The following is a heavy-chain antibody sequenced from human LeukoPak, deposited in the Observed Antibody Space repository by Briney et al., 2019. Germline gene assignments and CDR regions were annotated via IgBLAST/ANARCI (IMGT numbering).Heavy chain of an antibody. CDR3: ARGQGEGYCSGGSCYLGY. V-gene: IGHV1-18*01. D-gene: IGHD2-15*01. CDR1: GYTFTSYG. CDR2: ISAYNGNT. J-gene: IGHJ4*02. Sequence: ASVKVSCKASGYTFTSYGISWVRQAPGQGLEWMGWISAYNGNTNYAQKLQGRVTMTTDTSTSTAYMELRSLRSDDTAVYYCARGQGEGYCSGGSCYLGYWGQGTLVTVSP.